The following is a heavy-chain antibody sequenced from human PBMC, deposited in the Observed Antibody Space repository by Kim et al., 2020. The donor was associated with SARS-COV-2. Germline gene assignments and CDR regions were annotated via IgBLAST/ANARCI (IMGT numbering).Heavy chain of an antibody. CDR3: ARDGPSSGSDSYYYYYGMDV. J-gene: IGHJ6*02. Sequence: SETLSLTCTVSGGSISSGSYYWSWIRQPAGKGLEWIGRIYTSGSTNYNPSLKSRVTISVDTSKNQFSLKLSSVTAADTAVYYCARDGPSSGSDSYYYYYGMDVWGQGTTVTVSS. D-gene: IGHD1-26*01. V-gene: IGHV4-61*02. CDR1: GGSISSGSYY. CDR2: IYTSGST.